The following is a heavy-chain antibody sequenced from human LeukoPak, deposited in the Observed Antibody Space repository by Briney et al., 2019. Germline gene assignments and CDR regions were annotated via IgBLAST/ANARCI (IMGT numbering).Heavy chain of an antibody. V-gene: IGHV3-23*01. J-gene: IGHJ5*02. CDR3: ANDRDSREPYNCFEP. CDR1: GFTFSSYV. CDR2: ISGSGGST. D-gene: IGHD6-13*01. Sequence: GGSLRLSCAASGFTFSSYVMSWVRQAPGKGLEWVSAISGSGGSTYYADSVKGRFTISRDNSKNTLYLQMNSLRADDTAVYYSANDRDSREPYNCFEPWGQGTLVTVSS.